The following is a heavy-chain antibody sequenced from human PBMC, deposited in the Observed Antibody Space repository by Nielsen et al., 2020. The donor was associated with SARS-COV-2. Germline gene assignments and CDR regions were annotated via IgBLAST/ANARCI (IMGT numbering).Heavy chain of an antibody. CDR2: IKQDGSEK. CDR3: ATSTYCSSTSCYAYYYYYGMDV. Sequence: WIRQPPGKGLEWVANIKQDGSEKYYADSVKGRFTISRDNSKNTLYLQMNSLRAEDTAVYYCATSTYCSSTSCYAYYYYYGMDVWGQGTTVTVSS. D-gene: IGHD2-2*01. J-gene: IGHJ6*02. V-gene: IGHV3-7*01.